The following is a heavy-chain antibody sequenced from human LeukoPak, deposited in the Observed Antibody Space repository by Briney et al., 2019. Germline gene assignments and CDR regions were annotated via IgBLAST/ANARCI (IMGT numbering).Heavy chain of an antibody. V-gene: IGHV3-23*01. J-gene: IGHJ4*02. CDR3: AKGGRETDY. CDR2: ISHSGDNT. Sequence: LTGGSLRLSCAASGFTFSSCAMSWVRQAPGKGLEWVSLISHSGDNTYYPDSVKGRFTISRDNSKNTLFLQMNSLRAADAAIYYCAKGGRETDYWGQGTLVTVSS. CDR1: GFTFSSCA. D-gene: IGHD1-26*01.